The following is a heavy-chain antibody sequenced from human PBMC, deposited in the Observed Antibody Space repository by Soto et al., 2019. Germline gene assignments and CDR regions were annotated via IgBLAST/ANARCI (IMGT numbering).Heavy chain of an antibody. CDR1: GVSINHYY. CDR2: IEYTGST. CDR3: ARGYMRYSSGWSPFGVYYYYGMDV. Sequence: SETLSLTCTVSGVSINHYYWSWIRQPPGKGLEWIGFIEYTGSTNYNPSLTSRFTMSVDTSKNQFSLRLTSVTAADTAVYYCARGYMRYSSGWSPFGVYYYYGMDVWGQGTTVTVSS. V-gene: IGHV4-59*01. J-gene: IGHJ6*02. D-gene: IGHD6-19*01.